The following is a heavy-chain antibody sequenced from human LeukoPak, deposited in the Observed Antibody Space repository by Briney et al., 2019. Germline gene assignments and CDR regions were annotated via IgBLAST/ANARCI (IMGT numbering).Heavy chain of an antibody. D-gene: IGHD1-26*01. CDR2: INPNSGGT. V-gene: IGHV1-2*06. CDR3: ARWDPYYYYMDV. J-gene: IGHJ6*03. Sequence: ASVKVSCKASGYTFTGYYMHWVRQAPGQGLEWMGRINPNSGGTNYAQKFQGRVTMTRDTSTSTAYMELRSLRSDDTAVYYCARWDPYYYYMDVWGKGTTVTVSS. CDR1: GYTFTGYY.